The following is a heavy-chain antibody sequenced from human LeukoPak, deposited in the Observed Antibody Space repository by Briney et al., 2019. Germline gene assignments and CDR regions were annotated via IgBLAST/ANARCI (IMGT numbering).Heavy chain of an antibody. J-gene: IGHJ6*02. Sequence: GRSLRLSCAASGFTFSSYGMHWVRQAPGKGLEWVAVIWYDGSNKYYADSVKGRFTISRDNSKNTLYLQMNSLRAEDTAVYYCAREETGYGMDVWGQGTTVTVSS. CDR2: IWYDGSNK. CDR3: AREETGYGMDV. V-gene: IGHV3-33*01. CDR1: GFTFSSYG.